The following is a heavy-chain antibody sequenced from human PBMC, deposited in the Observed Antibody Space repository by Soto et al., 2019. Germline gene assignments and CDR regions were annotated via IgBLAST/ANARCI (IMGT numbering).Heavy chain of an antibody. CDR1: GYTLTELS. D-gene: IGHD2-15*01. Sequence: ASVKVSCKVSGYTLTELSMHWVLQAPGEGLEWMGGFDPEDGETIYAQKFQGRVTMTEDTSTDTAYMELSSLRSEDTAVYYCATEALGYCSGGSCFDYWGQGTLVTVSS. CDR3: ATEALGYCSGGSCFDY. V-gene: IGHV1-24*01. J-gene: IGHJ4*02. CDR2: FDPEDGET.